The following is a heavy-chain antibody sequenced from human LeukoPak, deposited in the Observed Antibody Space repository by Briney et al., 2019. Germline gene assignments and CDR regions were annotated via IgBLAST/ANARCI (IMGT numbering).Heavy chain of an antibody. CDR2: ISTSGTPR. Sequence: GGSLRLSCAASGFTFSDYYMYWIRQAPGKGLEWISYISTSGTPRYYADSVKGRFTISRDNAKSSLYLQMNSLRAEDTAVYYCAIDPYYYDSSGPFNWFDPWGQGTLVTVSS. D-gene: IGHD3-22*01. CDR3: AIDPYYYDSSGPFNWFDP. CDR1: GFTFSDYY. V-gene: IGHV3-11*04. J-gene: IGHJ5*02.